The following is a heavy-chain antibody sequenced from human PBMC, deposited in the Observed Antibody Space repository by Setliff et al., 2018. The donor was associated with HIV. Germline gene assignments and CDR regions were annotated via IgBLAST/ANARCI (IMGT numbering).Heavy chain of an antibody. Sequence: PSETLSLTCTVSGDSISSGGFYCNWFRQYPEKGLEWISWIHYSGRTNFNPSLRSRATISFDTSKNQFSLNLTSVTAADTAVYYCARAPFRGGSFGWFDPWGQGTLVTVSS. CDR1: GDSISSGGFY. CDR2: IHYSGRT. D-gene: IGHD2-15*01. CDR3: ARAPFRGGSFGWFDP. J-gene: IGHJ5*02. V-gene: IGHV4-31*03.